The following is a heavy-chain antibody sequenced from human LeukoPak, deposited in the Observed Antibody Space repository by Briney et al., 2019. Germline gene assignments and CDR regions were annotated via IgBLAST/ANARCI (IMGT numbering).Heavy chain of an antibody. CDR1: GGSISSYY. CDR3: ARDYYDSSGYYYAQAFDI. J-gene: IGHJ3*02. V-gene: IGHV4-59*01. Sequence: PSETLSLTCTVSGGSISSYYWSWIRQPPGKGLEWIGNIYYSGSTNYNPSLKSRVTISVDTSKNQLSLKLSSVTAAETAGYYCARDYYDSSGYYYAQAFDIWGQGTMVTVSS. D-gene: IGHD3-22*01. CDR2: IYYSGST.